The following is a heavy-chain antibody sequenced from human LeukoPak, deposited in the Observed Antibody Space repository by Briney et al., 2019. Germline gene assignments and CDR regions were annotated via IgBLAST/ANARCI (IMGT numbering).Heavy chain of an antibody. CDR2: ISYDGSNK. CDR1: GFTFSSYA. Sequence: PGRSLRLSCAASGFTFSSYAMHWVRQAPGKGLEWVAVISYDGSNKFYADSVKGRFTISRDNSKNTLYLQMKGLRDEDTAVYYCAIPWTYSSGWYHFDYWGQGTLVTVSS. V-gene: IGHV3-30-3*01. CDR3: AIPWTYSSGWYHFDY. D-gene: IGHD6-19*01. J-gene: IGHJ4*02.